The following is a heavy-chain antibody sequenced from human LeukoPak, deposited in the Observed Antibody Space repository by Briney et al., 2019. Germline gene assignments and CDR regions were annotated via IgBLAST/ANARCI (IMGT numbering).Heavy chain of an antibody. V-gene: IGHV3-74*01. Sequence: QPGGSLRLSCAASGFTFSSYWMHWVRQAPGKGLVWVSRINNDGSSTNYADSVKGRFTISRDNAKNTLYLQMHSLRAEDTAVYYCAREGDGYNDAFDIWGQGTMVTVSP. CDR3: AREGDGYNDAFDI. J-gene: IGHJ3*02. CDR1: GFTFSSYW. CDR2: INNDGSST. D-gene: IGHD5-24*01.